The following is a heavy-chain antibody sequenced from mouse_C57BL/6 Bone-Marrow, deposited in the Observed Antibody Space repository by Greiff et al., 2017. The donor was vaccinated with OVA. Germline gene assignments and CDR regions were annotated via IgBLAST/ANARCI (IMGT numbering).Heavy chain of an antibody. Sequence: VQLQQSGAELVRPGSSVKLSCKASGYTFTSYWMHWVKQRPIQGLEWIGNIDPSDSETHYNQKFKDKATLTVDKSSSTAYMQLSSLTSEDSAVYYCARGPSNHWYFDVWGTGTTVTVAS. CDR3: ARGPSNHWYFDV. J-gene: IGHJ1*03. CDR2: IDPSDSET. D-gene: IGHD2-5*01. V-gene: IGHV1-52*01. CDR1: GYTFTSYW.